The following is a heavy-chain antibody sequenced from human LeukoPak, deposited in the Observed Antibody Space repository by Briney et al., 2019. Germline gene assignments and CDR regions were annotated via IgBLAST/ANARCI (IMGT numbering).Heavy chain of an antibody. CDR1: GFTFSSYG. V-gene: IGHV3-33*01. CDR2: IWYDGSNK. J-gene: IGHJ6*02. D-gene: IGHD3-10*01. CDR3: AREGGTMVRGVILRGLSYSYYGMDV. Sequence: GRSLRLSCAASGFTFSSYGMHWVRQAPGKGLEWVAVIWYDGSNKYYADSVKGRFTISRDNYKNTLYRQMNSLRAEDTAVYYCAREGGTMVRGVILRGLSYSYYGMDVWGQGTTVAVS.